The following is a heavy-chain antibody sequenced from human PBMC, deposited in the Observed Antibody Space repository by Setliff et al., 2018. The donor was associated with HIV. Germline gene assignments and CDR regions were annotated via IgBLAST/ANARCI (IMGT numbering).Heavy chain of an antibody. Sequence: SETLSLTCAVSGYSVNSDYNWGWVRQSPGKGLESPGRGLEWIGHIYHSGSTYYNPSLRSRVTMSIDTSRNQFSLKLTSVTAADTAVYYCARVWLHFGDDIPRFDPWGQGILVTVSS. D-gene: IGHD4-17*01. CDR2: IYHSGST. CDR3: ARVWLHFGDDIPRFDP. J-gene: IGHJ5*02. CDR1: GYSVNSDYN. V-gene: IGHV4-38-2*01.